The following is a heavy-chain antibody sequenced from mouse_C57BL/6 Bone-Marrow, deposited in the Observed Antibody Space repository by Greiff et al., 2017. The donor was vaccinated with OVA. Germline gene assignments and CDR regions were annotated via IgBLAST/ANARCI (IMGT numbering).Heavy chain of an antibody. J-gene: IGHJ1*03. CDR2: INPNNGGT. V-gene: IGHV1-18*01. CDR1: GYTFTDYN. D-gene: IGHD2-1*01. Sequence: EVQLQQSGPELVKPGASVKIPCKASGYTFTDYNMDWVKQSHGKSLEWIGDINPNNGGTIYNQKFKGEATLTVDKSSSTAYMELRSLTSEDTAVYYCARIYYGNWYFDVWGTGTTVTVSS. CDR3: ARIYYGNWYFDV.